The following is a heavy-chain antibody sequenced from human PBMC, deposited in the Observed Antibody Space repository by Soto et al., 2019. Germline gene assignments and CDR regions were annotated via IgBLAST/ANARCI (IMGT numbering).Heavy chain of an antibody. Sequence: KQSPTLSLTCDISGEIVSSNSAAWAWIRQSPSRALEWLGRKYYSFKWYNDYAVSGKSRITVNPDTSKNQVSLQLNSVTPEVTAVYYCAREGSGDAFDIWGHGTMVTVSS. CDR1: GEIVSSNSAA. CDR3: AREGSGDAFDI. CDR2: KYYSFKWYN. V-gene: IGHV6-1*01. J-gene: IGHJ3*02.